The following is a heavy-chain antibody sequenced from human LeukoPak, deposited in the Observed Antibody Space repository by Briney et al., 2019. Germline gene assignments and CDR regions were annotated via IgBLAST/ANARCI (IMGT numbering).Heavy chain of an antibody. CDR1: GFTFSSYW. Sequence: QPGGSLRLSCAASGFTFSSYWMSWVRQAPGKGLEWVANIKQDGSEKYYVDSVKGRFTIPRDNAKNSLYLQMNSLRAEDTAVYYCARDEPDYYDSSGYYTPNYYYYGMDVWGQGTTVTVSS. V-gene: IGHV3-7*01. D-gene: IGHD3-22*01. CDR3: ARDEPDYYDSSGYYTPNYYYYGMDV. CDR2: IKQDGSEK. J-gene: IGHJ6*02.